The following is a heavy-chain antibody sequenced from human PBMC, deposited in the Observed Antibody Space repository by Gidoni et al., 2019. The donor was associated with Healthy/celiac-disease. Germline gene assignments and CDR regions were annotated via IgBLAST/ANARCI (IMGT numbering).Heavy chain of an antibody. CDR2: IAYDGSNK. CDR3: AKDLDPGVTAALFDY. CDR1: GFTFSSYG. D-gene: IGHD2-21*02. Sequence: QVQLVESGGGVVQPWRSLRLSCAASGFTFSSYGMNWVRQAPGKGLEWVAVIAYDGSNKYYVDSVKGRFTISRDNSKNTRYLQMNSLRAEDTAVYYCAKDLDPGVTAALFDYWGQGTLVTVSS. V-gene: IGHV3-30*18. J-gene: IGHJ4*02.